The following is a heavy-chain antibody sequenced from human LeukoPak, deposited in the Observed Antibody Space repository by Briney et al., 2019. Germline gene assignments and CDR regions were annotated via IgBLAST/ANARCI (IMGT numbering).Heavy chain of an antibody. J-gene: IGHJ4*02. D-gene: IGHD1-26*01. CDR3: ARLSGSYYIFDY. Sequence: ASVKVSCKASGYTFTNYGISWMRQAPGQRLEWMGWITTYNGYTNYAQKFQGRVTMTTDTSTSTAYMELRSLRSDDAAVYYCARLSGSYYIFDYWGQGTLVTVSS. CDR2: ITTYNGYT. V-gene: IGHV1-18*01. CDR1: GYTFTNYG.